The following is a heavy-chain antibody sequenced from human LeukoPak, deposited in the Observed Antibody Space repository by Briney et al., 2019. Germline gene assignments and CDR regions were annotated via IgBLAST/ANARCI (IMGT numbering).Heavy chain of an antibody. Sequence: GGPLRLSCAASGFTFSSYEMNWVRQAPGKGLEWVSYISSSGSTIYYADSVKGRFTISRDNAKNSLYLQMNSLRAEDTAVYYCARPFSSGWYWYYYYGMDVWGQGTTVTVSS. CDR1: GFTFSSYE. V-gene: IGHV3-48*03. CDR2: ISSSGSTI. J-gene: IGHJ6*02. D-gene: IGHD6-19*01. CDR3: ARPFSSGWYWYYYYGMDV.